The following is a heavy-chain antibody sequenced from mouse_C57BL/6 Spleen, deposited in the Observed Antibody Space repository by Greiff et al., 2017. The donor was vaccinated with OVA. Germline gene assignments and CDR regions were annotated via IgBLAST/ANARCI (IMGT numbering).Heavy chain of an antibody. D-gene: IGHD2-5*01. V-gene: IGHV1-69*01. CDR2: IDPSDSYT. J-gene: IGHJ3*01. Sequence: QVQLQQPGAELVMPGASVKLSCEASGYTFTSYWMHWVKQRPGQGLEWIGEIDPSDSYTNYNQKFKGKSTLTVDKSSSTAYMQLSSLTSEDSAVYYCARSSSNYLFAYWGQGTLVTVSA. CDR1: GYTFTSYW. CDR3: ARSSSNYLFAY.